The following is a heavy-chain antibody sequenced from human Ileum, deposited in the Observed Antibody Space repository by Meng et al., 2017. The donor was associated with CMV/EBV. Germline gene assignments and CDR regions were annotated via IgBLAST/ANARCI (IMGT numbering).Heavy chain of an antibody. D-gene: IGHD1-26*01. CDR3: ARDVSGSYGRIYYYYGMDV. CDR1: RGPISSYY. J-gene: IGHJ6*02. V-gene: IGHV4-59*01. CDR2: IYYSGST. Sequence: SDTLSLTCTGSRGPISSYYWSWIRQPPGKGLEWIGYIYYSGSTNYNPSLKSRVTISVDTSKNQFSLKLSSVTAADTAVYYCARDVSGSYGRIYYYYGMDVWGQGTTVTVSS.